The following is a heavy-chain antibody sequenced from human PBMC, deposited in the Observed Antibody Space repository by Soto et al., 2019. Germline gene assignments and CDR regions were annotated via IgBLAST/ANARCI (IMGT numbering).Heavy chain of an antibody. CDR1: GYSFTSYW. Sequence: GESLKISCQVSGYSFTSYWIGWVRQMPGKGLESMGIIFPSDSDTRYSPSFQGQVTISADKSIRTAYLQWSSLKASDTAMYYCVRSSGDAFDIWCQGTMVTVSS. V-gene: IGHV5-51*01. CDR3: VRSSGDAFDI. J-gene: IGHJ3*02. CDR2: IFPSDSDT.